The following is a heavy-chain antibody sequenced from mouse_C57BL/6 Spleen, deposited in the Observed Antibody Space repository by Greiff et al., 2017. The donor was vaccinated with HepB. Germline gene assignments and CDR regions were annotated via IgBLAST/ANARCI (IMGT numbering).Heavy chain of an antibody. Sequence: EVMLVESGGGLVQPGGSLKLSCAASGFTFSDYGMAWVRQAPRKGPEWVAFISNLAYSIYYADTVTGRFTISRENAKNTLYLEMSSLRSEDTAMYYCARRGITTVVAPSYWYFDVWGTGTTVTVSS. CDR3: ARRGITTVVAPSYWYFDV. V-gene: IGHV5-15*04. CDR1: GFTFSDYG. J-gene: IGHJ1*03. D-gene: IGHD1-1*01. CDR2: ISNLAYSI.